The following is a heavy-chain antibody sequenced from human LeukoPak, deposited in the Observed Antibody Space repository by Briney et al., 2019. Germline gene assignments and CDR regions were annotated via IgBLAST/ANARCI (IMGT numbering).Heavy chain of an antibody. J-gene: IGHJ5*02. CDR2: ISAYNGNT. V-gene: IGHV1-18*01. CDR1: GYTFTSYG. D-gene: IGHD2-2*01. CDR3: ARDIVVVPAAMSSWFDP. Sequence: GASVKVSCKASGYTFTSYGISWVRQAPGQGLEWMGWISAYNGNTNYAQRLQGRVTMTTDTSTSTAYMELRSLRSDDTAVYSCARDIVVVPAAMSSWFDPWGQGTLVTVSS.